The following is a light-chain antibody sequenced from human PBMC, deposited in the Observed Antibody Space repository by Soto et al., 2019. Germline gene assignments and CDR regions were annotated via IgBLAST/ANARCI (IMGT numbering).Light chain of an antibody. CDR2: DVS. V-gene: IGLV2-14*03. CDR1: VSEVAGYTY. J-gene: IGLJ2*01. Sequence: QSALTQPASASGSPGQSITISCTGAVSEVAGYTYVSWYQQHPGKGPKVIIYDVSNRPSGVSNRFSGSKSGTTASLTISGLQAEDEADYYCSSFTSILGLVGGGTKLTVL. CDR3: SSFTSILGL.